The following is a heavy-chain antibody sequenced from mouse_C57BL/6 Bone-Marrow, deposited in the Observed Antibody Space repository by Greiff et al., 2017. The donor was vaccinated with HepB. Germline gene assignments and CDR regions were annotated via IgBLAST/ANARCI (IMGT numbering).Heavy chain of an antibody. D-gene: IGHD2-1*01. Sequence: VQLQQSGTVLARPGASVKMSCKTSGYTFTSYWMHWVKQRPGQGLEWIGAIYPGNSDTSYNQKFKGKAKLTAVTSASTAYMELSSLTNEDSAVYYCTRRGGNGRYYAMDYWGQGTSVTVSS. J-gene: IGHJ4*01. V-gene: IGHV1-5*01. CDR1: GYTFTSYW. CDR3: TRRGGNGRYYAMDY. CDR2: IYPGNSDT.